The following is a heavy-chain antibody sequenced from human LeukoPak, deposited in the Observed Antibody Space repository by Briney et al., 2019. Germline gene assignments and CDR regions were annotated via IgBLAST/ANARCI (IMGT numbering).Heavy chain of an antibody. J-gene: IGHJ3*02. D-gene: IGHD2-2*01. CDR1: GFTFSSYA. Sequence: PGGSLRLSCAASGFTFSSYAMHWVRQAQGKGLEWVAVISYDGSNKYYADSVKGRFTISRDNSKNTLYLQMNSLRAEDTAVYYCAREGRYCSSTSCYSLYAFDIWGQGTMVTVSS. V-gene: IGHV3-30-3*01. CDR3: AREGRYCSSTSCYSLYAFDI. CDR2: ISYDGSNK.